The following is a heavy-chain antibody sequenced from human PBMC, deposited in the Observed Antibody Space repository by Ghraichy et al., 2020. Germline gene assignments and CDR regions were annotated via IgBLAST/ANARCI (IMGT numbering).Heavy chain of an antibody. V-gene: IGHV4-59*01. Sequence: SQTLSLTCDVSGASISSYYWSWIRQPPGKGLEWIGYTFFSETTHYNPSLNSRVTISVDTPKNRFSLRLTSVTAADTAVYYCARQPKAKCTATSCPIDFWGQGTLVTVSS. CDR1: GASISSYY. J-gene: IGHJ4*02. CDR2: TFFSETT. D-gene: IGHD2-2*01. CDR3: ARQPKAKCTATSCPIDF.